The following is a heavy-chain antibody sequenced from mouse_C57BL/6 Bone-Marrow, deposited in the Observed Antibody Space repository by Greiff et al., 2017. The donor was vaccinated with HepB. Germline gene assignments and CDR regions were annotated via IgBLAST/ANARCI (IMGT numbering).Heavy chain of an antibody. V-gene: IGHV1-69*01. J-gene: IGHJ2*01. CDR3: ARRGIYYDYDDVGRDFDY. CDR2: IDPSDSYT. D-gene: IGHD2-4*01. CDR1: GYTFTSYW. Sequence: QVQLQQPGAELVMPGASVKLSCKASGYTFTSYWMHWVKQRPGQGLEWIGEIDPSDSYTNYNQKFKGKSTLTVDKSSSTAYMQLSSLTSEDSAVYYCARRGIYYDYDDVGRDFDYWGQGTTLTVSS.